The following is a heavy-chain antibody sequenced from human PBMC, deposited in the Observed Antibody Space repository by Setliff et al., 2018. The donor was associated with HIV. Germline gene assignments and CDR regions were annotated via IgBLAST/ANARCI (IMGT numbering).Heavy chain of an antibody. CDR2: LIPVLGEP. J-gene: IGHJ6*03. CDR3: ARAVVPTYYDVLTGYVYYMDV. V-gene: IGHV1-69*11. CDR1: GYTLTNYG. D-gene: IGHD3-9*01. Sequence: SVKVSCKASGYTLTNYGISWVRQAPGQGLEWMGSLIPVLGEPHYAQSFQGRVTMTADESTSTAYMELSSLRSEDTAVYYCARAVVPTYYDVLTGYVYYMDVWGKGTTVTVSS.